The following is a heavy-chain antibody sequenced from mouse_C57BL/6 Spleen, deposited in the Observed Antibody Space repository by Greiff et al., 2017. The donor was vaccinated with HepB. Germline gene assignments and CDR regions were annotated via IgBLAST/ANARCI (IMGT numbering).Heavy chain of an antibody. CDR3: ARLGQGRYYFDY. J-gene: IGHJ2*01. Sequence: VQLKESGGGLVKPGGSLKLSCAASGFTFSSYTMSWVRQTPEKRLEWVATISGGGGNTYYPDSVKGRFTISRDNAKNTLYLQMSSLRSEDTALYYCARLGQGRYYFDYWGQGTTLTVSS. V-gene: IGHV5-9*01. CDR1: GFTFSSYT. D-gene: IGHD3-3*01. CDR2: ISGGGGNT.